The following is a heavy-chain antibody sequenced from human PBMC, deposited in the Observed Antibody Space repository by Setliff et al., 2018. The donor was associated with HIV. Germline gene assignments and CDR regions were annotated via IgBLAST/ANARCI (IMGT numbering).Heavy chain of an antibody. Sequence: SETLSLTCTVSGGSIGSGSYYWNWIRQPAGKGLEWIGHIYIGGSPKYNPSLESRVTISVDTSKNQLSLRLRSVTAADTAVYYCARQKTVTTYFDYWGQGTLVTVSS. J-gene: IGHJ4*02. V-gene: IGHV4-61*09. CDR1: GGSIGSGSYY. CDR3: ARQKTVTTYFDY. D-gene: IGHD4-17*01. CDR2: IYIGGSP.